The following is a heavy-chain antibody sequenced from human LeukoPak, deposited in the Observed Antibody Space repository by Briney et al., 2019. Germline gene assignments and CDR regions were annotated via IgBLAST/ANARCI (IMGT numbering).Heavy chain of an antibody. Sequence: TSEPLSLTCAVYGWSFNDYYWNWVRHPPGKGLEWIGEINARGDTNYNPSLKSRVTISVDSSKNQFSLTLTSMIAADTAIYYCARGQVPAARGYNWFDPWGQGTLVTVSS. CDR2: INARGDT. CDR1: GWSFNDYY. D-gene: IGHD2-2*01. J-gene: IGHJ5*02. CDR3: ARGQVPAARGYNWFDP. V-gene: IGHV4-34*01.